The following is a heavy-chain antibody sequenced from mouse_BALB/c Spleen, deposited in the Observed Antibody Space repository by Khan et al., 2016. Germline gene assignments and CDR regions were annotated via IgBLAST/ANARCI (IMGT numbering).Heavy chain of an antibody. D-gene: IGHD1-2*01. CDR3: ARDYGYD. CDR1: AYTFTNYG. CDR2: INTYTGEP. J-gene: IGHJ2*01. Sequence: QIQLVQSGPELKKPGETVKISCKASAYTFTNYGMNWVKQAPGKGLKWMGWINTYTGEPTYADDFKGRFAFSLETSASTAYLQINNLKNEDTATYFCARDYGYDWGQGTTLTVSS. V-gene: IGHV9-3-1*01.